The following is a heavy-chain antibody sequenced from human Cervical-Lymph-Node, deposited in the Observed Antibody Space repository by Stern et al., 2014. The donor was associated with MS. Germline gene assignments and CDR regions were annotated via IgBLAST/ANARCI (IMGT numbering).Heavy chain of an antibody. J-gene: IGHJ4*02. CDR1: GSTLTDFF. CDR2: FDPEDGET. V-gene: IGHV1-24*01. CDR3: ATDYNY. Sequence: MQLVESGAEVKKPGASVKVSCKVSGSTLTDFFMHWVRQPPGQGLEWMGGFDPEDGETIYAQKFQGRVTMTEDTSTDTAYMELSSLRSDDTAVYYCATDYNYWGQGTLVTVSS. D-gene: IGHD3-10*01.